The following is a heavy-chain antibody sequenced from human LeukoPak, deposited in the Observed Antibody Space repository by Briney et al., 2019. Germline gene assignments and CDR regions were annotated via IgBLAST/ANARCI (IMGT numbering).Heavy chain of an antibody. D-gene: IGHD3-10*01. CDR3: AREGPHGSGIYYNPLDY. V-gene: IGHV4-39*02. J-gene: IGHJ4*02. CDR2: ISYTGTT. CDR1: GGSIGSSAYS. Sequence: SETLSLTCTVSGGSIGSSAYSWGWIRQPPGKGLEWIGSISYTGTTYYNPSLKSRVAISLDTSKNQFSLKLISVTAADTALYYCAREGPHGSGIYYNPLDYWGQGALVIVSS.